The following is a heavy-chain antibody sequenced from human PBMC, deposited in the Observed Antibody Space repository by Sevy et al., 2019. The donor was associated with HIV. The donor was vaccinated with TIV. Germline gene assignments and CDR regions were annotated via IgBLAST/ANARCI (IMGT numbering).Heavy chain of an antibody. CDR2: IKEDGSEM. CDR1: GFTFSTYW. CDR3: ARGWYRSSSYLNYGMDV. Sequence: GGSLRLSCAASGFTFSTYWMSWVRQAPGKGLEWVANIKEDGSEMYYVGSVKGRYTISRDNARKSLSLQMNSLRDEDTAVYYCARGWYRSSSYLNYGMDVWGQGTTVTVSS. D-gene: IGHD6-13*01. V-gene: IGHV3-7*01. J-gene: IGHJ6*02.